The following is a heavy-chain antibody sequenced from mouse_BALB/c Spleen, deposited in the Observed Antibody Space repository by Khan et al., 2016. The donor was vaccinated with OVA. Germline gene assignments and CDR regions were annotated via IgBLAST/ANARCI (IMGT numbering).Heavy chain of an antibody. V-gene: IGHV1-5*01. CDR1: GYTFTSYW. J-gene: IGHJ2*01. CDR2: IYPGNSDT. D-gene: IGHD2-1*01. CDR3: TRNGFGNYESWDY. Sequence: VQLQQSGTVLARPGASVKMSCKASGYTFTSYWMHWVKQRPGQGLEWIGAIYPGNSDTNYNQKFKGKAKLTAVTSTSTAYMELNSLTNEASAVYYCTRNGFGNYESWDYWGQGTTLTVSS.